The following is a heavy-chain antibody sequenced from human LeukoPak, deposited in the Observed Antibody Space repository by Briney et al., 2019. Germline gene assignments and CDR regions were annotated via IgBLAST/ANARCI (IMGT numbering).Heavy chain of an antibody. CDR1: GFTFSSYA. CDR2: ISGSGGST. CDR3: AKKALPSFFDSSGPYD. V-gene: IGHV3-23*01. Sequence: PGGSLRLSCAASGFTFSSYAMSWVRQAPGKGLEWVSAISGSGGSTYYAASVKGRFTISRDNSKNTLYLQMNSLRAEDTAVYYCAKKALPSFFDSSGPYDWGQGTLVTVSS. J-gene: IGHJ4*02. D-gene: IGHD3-22*01.